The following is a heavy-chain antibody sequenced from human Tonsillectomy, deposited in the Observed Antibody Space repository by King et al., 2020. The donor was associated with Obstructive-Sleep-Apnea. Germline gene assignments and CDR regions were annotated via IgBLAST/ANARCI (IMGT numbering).Heavy chain of an antibody. CDR3: TRLLYSSGWIAGDPFDY. CDR1: GFTFGDYA. D-gene: IGHD6-19*01. V-gene: IGHV3-49*03. Sequence: VQLVESGGGLVQPGRSLRLSCTASGFTFGDYAMSWFRQAPGKGLEWVGFIRSKAYGGTTEYAASVKGRFTISRDDSKSIAYLQMNSLKTEDTAVYYCTRLLYSSGWIAGDPFDYWGQGTLVTVSS. CDR2: IRSKAYGGTT. J-gene: IGHJ4*02.